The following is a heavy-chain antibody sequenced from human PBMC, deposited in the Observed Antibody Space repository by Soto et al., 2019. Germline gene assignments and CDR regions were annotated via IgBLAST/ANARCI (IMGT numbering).Heavy chain of an antibody. J-gene: IGHJ6*02. D-gene: IGHD3-10*01. CDR1: GGSISSGGYY. Sequence: QVQLQESGPGLVKPSQTLSLTCTVSGGSISSGGYYWSWIRQHPGKGLEWIGYIYYSGSTYYNPSLHGHVTTPVDTSKNHFPLKLSSVPAAAPAVYYCPRRYITLFRGVMGGRYYCMDVWGQGTTVPVSS. V-gene: IGHV4-31*01. CDR2: IYYSGST. CDR3: PRRYITLFRGVMGGRYYCMDV.